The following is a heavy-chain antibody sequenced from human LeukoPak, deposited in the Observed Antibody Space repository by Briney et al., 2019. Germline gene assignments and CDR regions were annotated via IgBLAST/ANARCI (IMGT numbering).Heavy chain of an antibody. D-gene: IGHD1-14*01. CDR3: AKDERPDGKWSIDH. V-gene: IGHV3-23*01. J-gene: IGHJ4*02. CDR1: GFTFSTYT. CDR2: IITKSNTP. Sequence: PGGSLRLSCAASGFTFSTYTMNWVRQAPGKGLEWVSGIITKSNTPYYADSVKGRFSISRDDSKNTVWLHMNSLRAEDTAKYYCAKDERPDGKWSIDHWGQGTLVTVTS.